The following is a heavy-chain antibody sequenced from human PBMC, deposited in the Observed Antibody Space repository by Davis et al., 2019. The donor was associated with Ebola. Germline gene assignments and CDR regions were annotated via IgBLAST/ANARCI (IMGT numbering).Heavy chain of an antibody. J-gene: IGHJ4*02. CDR3: AKIPLSATGWYFDY. CDR1: GFTFSIYG. CDR2: ISFDGSNK. D-gene: IGHD5-12*01. V-gene: IGHV3-30*18. Sequence: PGGSLRLSCAASGFTFSIYGMHWVRQAPGKGFEWVSDISFDGSNKYFADSVKGRFTISRDNSKNTLYLQMNSLRAEDTAVYYCAKIPLSATGWYFDYWGQGTLVTVSS.